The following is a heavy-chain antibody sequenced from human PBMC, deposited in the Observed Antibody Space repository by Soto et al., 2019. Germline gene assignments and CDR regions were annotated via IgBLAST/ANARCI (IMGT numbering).Heavy chain of an antibody. Sequence: PSETLPLTWTVSGGSISSYYWSWIRQPPGKGLEWIGNIYYSENTNYNPSLKSRVTISVDTSKNQFSLRLTSVTAADTAVYYCATHPPYGPLDHWGQGTLVTVSS. CDR1: GGSISSYY. D-gene: IGHD4-17*01. CDR3: ATHPPYGPLDH. J-gene: IGHJ4*02. CDR2: IYYSENT. V-gene: IGHV4-59*08.